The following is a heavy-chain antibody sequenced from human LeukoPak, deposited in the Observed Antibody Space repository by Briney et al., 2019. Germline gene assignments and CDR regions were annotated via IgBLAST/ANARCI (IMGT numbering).Heavy chain of an antibody. CDR2: ISSSGSTI. D-gene: IGHD2-2*01. V-gene: IGHV3-48*03. J-gene: IGHJ3*02. CDR3: ARAFADIVVANDAFDI. Sequence: PGGSLRLSCAASGFTFSSYEMNWVRQAPGKGLEWVSYISSSGSTIYYADSAKGRFTISRDNAENSLYLQMNSLRAEDTAVYYCARAFADIVVANDAFDIWGQGTMVTVSS. CDR1: GFTFSSYE.